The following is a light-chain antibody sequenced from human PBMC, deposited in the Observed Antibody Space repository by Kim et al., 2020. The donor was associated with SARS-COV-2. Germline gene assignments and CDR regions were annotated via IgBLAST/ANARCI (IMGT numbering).Light chain of an antibody. CDR3: NSYAGSDNWV. V-gene: IGLV2-8*01. CDR1: SSDVGAYNY. Sequence: QSVLTQPPSASGSPGQSVTFSCTGTSSDVGAYNYVSWYQQHPGKAPKLMIYEVTKRPSGVPDRFSGSKSGNTASLTVSGLQAEDEADYYCNSYAGSDNWVFGGGTQLTVL. CDR2: EVT. J-gene: IGLJ3*02.